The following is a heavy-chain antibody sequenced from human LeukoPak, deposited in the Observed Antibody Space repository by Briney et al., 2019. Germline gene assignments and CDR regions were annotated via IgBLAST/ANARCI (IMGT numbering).Heavy chain of an antibody. J-gene: IGHJ5*02. V-gene: IGHV4-59*01. CDR2: INYSRSS. CDR3: AGDRSTKQLGGRFEP. D-gene: IGHD6-13*01. CDR1: GASTSSYI. Sequence: SAALSLSCTVPGASTSSYIWCGMRAPPQEGEWRGGYINYSRSSKYYASLKSRVAISVDTSKNQFSLMLSSVTAADATVYYCAGDRSTKQLGGRFEPWGRGTLAIVSS.